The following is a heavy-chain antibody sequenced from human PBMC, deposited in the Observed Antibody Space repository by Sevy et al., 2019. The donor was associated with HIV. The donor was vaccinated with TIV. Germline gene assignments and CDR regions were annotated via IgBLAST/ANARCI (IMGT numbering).Heavy chain of an antibody. CDR1: GYTLTKLS. CDR3: ATTKDYPASSSSPFVS. Sequence: ASVKVSCTVSGYTLTKLSMHWVRQAPGKGLEWMGSFDPEDGETIYAQKFQGRVTMTEDTSTDTAYMELSSLRSEDTAVYYCATTKDYPASSSSPFVSWGQGTLVTVSS. CDR2: FDPEDGET. J-gene: IGHJ4*02. V-gene: IGHV1-24*01. D-gene: IGHD3-22*01.